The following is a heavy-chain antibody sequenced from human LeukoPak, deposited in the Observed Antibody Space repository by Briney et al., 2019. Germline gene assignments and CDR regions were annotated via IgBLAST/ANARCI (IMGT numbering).Heavy chain of an antibody. D-gene: IGHD6-19*01. Sequence: SETLSHTCAVYGGSFSGDYWSWIRQPPGKGLEWIGEINHSGSTNYNASLKSRVAISVDTSKNQFSLNLSSVTAADTAVYYCARASGWYKVYYYYMDVGAKGTTVTVSS. CDR3: ARASGWYKVYYYYMDV. CDR1: GGSFSGDY. CDR2: INHSGST. J-gene: IGHJ6*03. V-gene: IGHV4-34*01.